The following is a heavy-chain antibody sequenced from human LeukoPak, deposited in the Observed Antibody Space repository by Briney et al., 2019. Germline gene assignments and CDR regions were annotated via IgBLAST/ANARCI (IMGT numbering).Heavy chain of an antibody. CDR3: ARDSGHYDSSGYYYHPFDY. D-gene: IGHD3-22*01. CDR1: GGTFISYA. V-gene: IGHV1-69*13. CDR2: IIPIFGTA. J-gene: IGHJ4*02. Sequence: ASVKVSCKASGGTFISYAISWVRQAPGQGLEWMGGIIPIFGTANYAQKFQGRVTITADESTSTAYMELSSLRSEDTAVYYCARDSGHYDSSGYYYHPFDYWGQGTLVTVSS.